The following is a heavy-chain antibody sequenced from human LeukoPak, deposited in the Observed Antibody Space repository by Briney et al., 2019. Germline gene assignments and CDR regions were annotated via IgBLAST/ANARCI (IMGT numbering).Heavy chain of an antibody. D-gene: IGHD3-22*01. Sequence: SETLSLTCTVSGDSISSSRYYWGWIRQPPGKGLEWIGSIYYRGTTYYNPSLKSRVTMSVDTSKNQFSLKLSSVTAADTAVYYCARGDYDSSGYSSYSLDYWGQGTLVTVSS. J-gene: IGHJ4*02. CDR1: GDSISSSRYY. CDR2: IYYRGTT. CDR3: ARGDYDSSGYSSYSLDY. V-gene: IGHV4-39*07.